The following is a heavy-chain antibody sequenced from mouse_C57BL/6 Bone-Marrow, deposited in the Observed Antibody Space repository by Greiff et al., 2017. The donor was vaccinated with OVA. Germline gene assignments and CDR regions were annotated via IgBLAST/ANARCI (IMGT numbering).Heavy chain of an antibody. CDR2: INPSSGYT. Sequence: QVQLQQSGAELARPGASVKMSCKASGYTFTSYTMHWVKQRPGQGLEWIGYINPSSGYTKYNQKFKDKAKLTANKSSSTAYMQLCSLTSEDSAVYYGARRITTVVSDFDYWGQGTTLTVSS. J-gene: IGHJ2*01. D-gene: IGHD1-1*01. V-gene: IGHV1-4*01. CDR3: ARRITTVVSDFDY. CDR1: GYTFTSYT.